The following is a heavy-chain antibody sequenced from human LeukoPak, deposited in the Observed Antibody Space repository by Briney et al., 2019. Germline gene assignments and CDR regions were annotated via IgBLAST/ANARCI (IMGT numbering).Heavy chain of an antibody. J-gene: IGHJ4*02. D-gene: IGHD1-7*01. CDR1: GFTFSSYS. CDR2: IKQDGSEK. Sequence: GGSLRLSCAASGFTFSSYSMNWVRQAPGKGLEWVANIKQDGSEKYYVDSVKGRFTISRDNAKNSLYLQMNSLRAEDTAVYYCAREAGTTGPTGFDYWGQGTLVTVSS. V-gene: IGHV3-7*01. CDR3: AREAGTTGPTGFDY.